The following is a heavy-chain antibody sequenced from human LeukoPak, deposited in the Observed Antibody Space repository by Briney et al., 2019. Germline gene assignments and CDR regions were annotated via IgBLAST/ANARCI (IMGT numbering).Heavy chain of an antibody. D-gene: IGHD2-2*01. V-gene: IGHV3-48*01. Sequence: GGSLRLSCAASGFTFSSYTMNWVRQAAGKGLEWVSYIRSSGSTVDYADSVKGRFTISRDNAKNSLYLQMNSLRVKDTAVYYCANHFACGNTNCPPSDSWGQGTLVTVSS. CDR3: ANHFACGNTNCPPSDS. J-gene: IGHJ4*02. CDR2: IRSSGSTV. CDR1: GFTFSSYT.